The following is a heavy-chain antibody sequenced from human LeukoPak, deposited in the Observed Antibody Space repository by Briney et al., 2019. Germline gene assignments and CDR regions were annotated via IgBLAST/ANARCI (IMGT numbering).Heavy chain of an antibody. D-gene: IGHD6-13*01. CDR2: IYHSGST. Sequence: SETLSLTCTVSGDSISSYYWSWIRQPPGKGLEWIGYIYHSGSTNYNPSLKSRVTISADTSKDQFSLKLASVTAADSAVYYCATGYSSTWYYFDYWGRGTLVTVSS. CDR1: GDSISSYY. V-gene: IGHV4-59*01. J-gene: IGHJ4*02. CDR3: ATGYSSTWYYFDY.